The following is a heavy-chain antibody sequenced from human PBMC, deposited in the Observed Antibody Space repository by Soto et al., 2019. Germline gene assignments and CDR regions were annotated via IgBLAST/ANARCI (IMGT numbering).Heavy chain of an antibody. V-gene: IGHV1-69*08. J-gene: IGHJ4*02. CDR3: ARDRGDTYYYG. CDR1: GGTFSSYT. D-gene: IGHD3-10*01. CDR2: IIPILGIA. Sequence: QVQLVQSGAEVKKPGSSVKVSCKASGGTFSSYTISWVRQAPGQGLEWMGRIIPILGIANYAQKFQGRVTITADKSTSTAYMELSRLRSEDTAVYYWARDRGDTYYYGWGQGTLVTVSS.